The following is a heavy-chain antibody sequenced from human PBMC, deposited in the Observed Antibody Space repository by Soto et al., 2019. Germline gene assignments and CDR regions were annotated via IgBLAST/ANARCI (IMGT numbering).Heavy chain of an antibody. V-gene: IGHV3-43*01. CDR2: ISWDGGST. CDR1: GFTFDDYT. CDR3: AKGSHYYYYGMDV. J-gene: IGHJ6*02. Sequence: GSLRLSCAASGFTFDDYTMHWVRQAPGNGLEWVSLISWDGGSTYYADSVKGRFTISRDNSKNSLYLQMNSLRTEDTALYYCAKGSHYYYYGMDVWGQGTTVTVSS.